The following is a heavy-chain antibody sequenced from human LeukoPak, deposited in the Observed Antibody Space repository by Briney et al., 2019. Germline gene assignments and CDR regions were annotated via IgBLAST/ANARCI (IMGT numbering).Heavy chain of an antibody. Sequence: PGGSLRLSCAASGFTFSSYWIHWVRQAPGKGLVWVSRINSDGSSTIYADSVKGRFTLSRDNAKNTLYVQMNTLRAEDTAVYYCARGLAVAGTQAFDIWGQGTMVTVSS. J-gene: IGHJ3*02. V-gene: IGHV3-74*01. D-gene: IGHD6-19*01. CDR2: INSDGSST. CDR1: GFTFSSYW. CDR3: ARGLAVAGTQAFDI.